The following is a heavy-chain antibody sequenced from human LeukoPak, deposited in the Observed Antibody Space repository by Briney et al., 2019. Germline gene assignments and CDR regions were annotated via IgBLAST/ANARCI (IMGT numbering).Heavy chain of an antibody. CDR3: AKVNFDYFDY. CDR1: GFTFSSYG. D-gene: IGHD1-20*01. J-gene: IGHJ4*02. CDR2: IIGSGDNT. V-gene: IGHV3-23*01. Sequence: GGSLRLSCAASGFTFSSYGMTWVRQAPGKGLEWVSVIIGSGDNTDYADSVKGRFTISRDNSKNTLYLQMNSLRVEDTAVYYCAKVNFDYFDYWGQGTLVTVSS.